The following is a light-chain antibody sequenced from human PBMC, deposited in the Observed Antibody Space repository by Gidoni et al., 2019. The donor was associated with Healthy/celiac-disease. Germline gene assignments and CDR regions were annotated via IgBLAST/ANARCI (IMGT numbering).Light chain of an antibody. CDR2: EVS. V-gene: IGLV2-23*02. Sequence: QSALTQPATGSGSPGQSITISCTGTSSDVGIYNLVSWYHQHPGKAPKLMIYEVSKRPSGVSNRFSGSKSGNTASLTISGLQAEDEADYYCCSYAGSPLYVFGTGTKVTVL. J-gene: IGLJ1*01. CDR3: CSYAGSPLYV. CDR1: SSDVGIYNL.